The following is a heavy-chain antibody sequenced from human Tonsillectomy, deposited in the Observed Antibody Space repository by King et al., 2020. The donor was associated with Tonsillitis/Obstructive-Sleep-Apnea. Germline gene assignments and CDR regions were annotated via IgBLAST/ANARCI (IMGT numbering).Heavy chain of an antibody. CDR3: ARNPYYYDSNGYYNWFDP. J-gene: IGHJ5*02. D-gene: IGHD3-22*01. CDR2: IYYSGST. CDR1: GGSISRSNNY. Sequence: QLQESGPGLVKPSETLSLTCTVSGGSISRSNNYWGWIRQPPGKGREWIGSIYYSGSTYYNPSLKSRVTISVDTSKKQFSLKLSSVTAADTAVYYCARNPYYYDSNGYYNWFDPWGQGTLVTVSS. V-gene: IGHV4-39*01.